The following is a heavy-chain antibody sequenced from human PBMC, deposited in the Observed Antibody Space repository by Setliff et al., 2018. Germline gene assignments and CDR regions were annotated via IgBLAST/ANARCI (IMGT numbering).Heavy chain of an antibody. CDR1: GGSISDNSYY. J-gene: IGHJ6*03. D-gene: IGHD3-22*01. CDR3: ARLALTGYDSSGYYYALDYYYYMDV. Sequence: SETLSLTCTVSGGSISDNSYYWGWIRQPPGKELEWIGGISHSANKYYNPSFRGRVTIPVDMSKNQFSLNIDSVTAEDTAVYYCARLALTGYDSSGYYYALDYYYYMDVWGKGTTVTVS. CDR2: ISHSANK. V-gene: IGHV4-39*01.